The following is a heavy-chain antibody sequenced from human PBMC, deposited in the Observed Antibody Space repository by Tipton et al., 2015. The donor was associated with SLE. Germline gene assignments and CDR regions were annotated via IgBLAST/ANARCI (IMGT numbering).Heavy chain of an antibody. CDR2: IYHSGST. Sequence: TLSLTCAVSGGSISSGGYSWSWIRQPPGKGLEWIGYIYHSGSTYYNPSLKSRVTISVDRSKNQFSLKLSSVTAADTAVYYCARTEGSQYASWYFDSWGRGTLVSVSS. J-gene: IGHJ4*02. CDR1: GGSISSGGYS. V-gene: IGHV4-30-2*01. D-gene: IGHD6-13*01. CDR3: ARTEGSQYASWYFDS.